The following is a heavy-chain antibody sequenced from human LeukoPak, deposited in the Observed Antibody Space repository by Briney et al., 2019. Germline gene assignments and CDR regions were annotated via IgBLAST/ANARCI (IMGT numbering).Heavy chain of an antibody. D-gene: IGHD3-22*01. V-gene: IGHV3-13*01. Sequence: PGGSLRLSCVASGFTFSSYDMHWVRQATGKGLEWVSAIGTAGDTYYPGSVKGRFTISRENAKNSLYLQMNSLRAGDTAVYYCARGASYYYDSSGYPLAAFDIWGQGTMVTVSS. J-gene: IGHJ3*02. CDR1: GFTFSSYD. CDR3: ARGASYYYDSSGYPLAAFDI. CDR2: IGTAGDT.